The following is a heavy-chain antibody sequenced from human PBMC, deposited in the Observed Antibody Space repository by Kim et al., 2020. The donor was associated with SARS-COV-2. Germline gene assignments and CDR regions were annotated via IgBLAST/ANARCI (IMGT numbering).Heavy chain of an antibody. V-gene: IGHV3-73*01. CDR1: GILLSDSF. Sequence: GGSLRLSCAASGILLSDSFLHWVRQASGKGPEWVGRIRSKANSDATAYAASVKGRFIISRDDAHNTAYLHMNSLESEDTAIYYCCSTTEVHAGTVYWGQGTLVTVSS. D-gene: IGHD1-1*01. CDR2: IRSKANSDAT. CDR3: CSTTEVHAGTVY. J-gene: IGHJ4*02.